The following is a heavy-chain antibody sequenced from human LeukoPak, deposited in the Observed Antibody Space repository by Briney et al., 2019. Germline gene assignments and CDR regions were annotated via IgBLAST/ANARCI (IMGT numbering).Heavy chain of an antibody. J-gene: IGHJ4*01. Sequence: GGSLRLSCAASGFTFSSYAMTWVRQAPGKGLHWVSAISGSGRSTYYADSVKGRFTISRDNSKNALYLQLNALRAEDTAVYYCAKVLGYSAAANFDYLGQEPWSPSPQ. CDR3: AKVLGYSAAANFDY. D-gene: IGHD6-13*01. V-gene: IGHV3-23*01. CDR2: ISGSGRST. CDR1: GFTFSSYA.